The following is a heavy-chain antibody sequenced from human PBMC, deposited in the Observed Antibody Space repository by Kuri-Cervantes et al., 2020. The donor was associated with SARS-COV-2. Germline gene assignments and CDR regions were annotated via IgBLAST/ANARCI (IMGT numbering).Heavy chain of an antibody. V-gene: IGHV3-30*03. D-gene: IGHD6-13*01. J-gene: IGHJ6*02. Sequence: GGSLRLSCAASGFTFSSYGMHWVRQAPGKGLEWVAVISYDGSNKYYADSVKGRFTISRDNSKNTLYLQMNSLRAEDTAVYYCARSRPKYSSSWYYYGMDVWGQGTTVTVSS. CDR3: ARSRPKYSSSWYYYGMDV. CDR1: GFTFSSYG. CDR2: ISYDGSNK.